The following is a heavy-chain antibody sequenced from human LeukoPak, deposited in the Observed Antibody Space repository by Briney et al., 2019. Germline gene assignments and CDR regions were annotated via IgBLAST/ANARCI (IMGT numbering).Heavy chain of an antibody. CDR1: GYTFTGYC. CDR3: ARRRYCSSTSCYKEVGMVDY. D-gene: IGHD2-2*02. J-gene: IGHJ4*02. V-gene: IGHV1-2*06. Sequence: ASVKVSCKASGYTFTGYCLHWVRQAPGQGLEWMGRINPNSGGTNYAQKFQDRVTMTRDTSISTAYMELSGLRSEDTAVYYCARRRYCSSTSCYKEVGMVDYWGQGTLVTVSS. CDR2: INPNSGGT.